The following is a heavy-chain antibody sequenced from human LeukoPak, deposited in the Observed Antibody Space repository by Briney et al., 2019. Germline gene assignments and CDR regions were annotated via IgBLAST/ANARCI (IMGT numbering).Heavy chain of an antibody. J-gene: IGHJ4*02. CDR1: GFTFSGSA. CDR3: TRYYYDGSGYYYLFDY. D-gene: IGHD3-22*01. CDR2: IRSKTNSYAT. V-gene: IGHV3-73*01. Sequence: GGSLRLSCAASGFTFSGSAMHWVRQASGKGLEWVGRIRSKTNSYATAYAASVEGRFTISRDDSKNTAYLQMNSLKTEDTAVYYCTRYYYDGSGYYYLFDYWGQGTLVTVSS.